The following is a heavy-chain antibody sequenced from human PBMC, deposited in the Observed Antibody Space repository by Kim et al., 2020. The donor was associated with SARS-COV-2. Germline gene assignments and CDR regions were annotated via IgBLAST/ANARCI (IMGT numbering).Heavy chain of an antibody. CDR1: GGSFSGYY. D-gene: IGHD3-22*01. CDR2: INHSGST. V-gene: IGHV4-34*01. J-gene: IGHJ4*01. CDR3: AGKYYYDSSGYYPSDY. Sequence: SETLSLTCAVYGGSFSGYYWSWIRQPPGKGLEWIGEINHSGSTNYNPSLKSRVTISVDTSKNQFSLKLSSVTAADTAVYYCAGKYYYDSSGYYPSDYWG.